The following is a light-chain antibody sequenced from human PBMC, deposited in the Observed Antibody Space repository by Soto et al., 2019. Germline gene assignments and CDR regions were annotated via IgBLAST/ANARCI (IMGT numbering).Light chain of an antibody. CDR1: SSDIGDYNY. CDR3: SSYSDSSTLVV. J-gene: IGLJ2*01. Sequence: QSALTQPASVSGSPGQSITISCTGTSSDIGDYNYVSWYQQHPLKAPKLLIYDVSNRPSGVSNRFSGSKSGNTASLTISGLQPEDEADYYCSSYSDSSTLVVFGGGTKLTVL. V-gene: IGLV2-14*03. CDR2: DVS.